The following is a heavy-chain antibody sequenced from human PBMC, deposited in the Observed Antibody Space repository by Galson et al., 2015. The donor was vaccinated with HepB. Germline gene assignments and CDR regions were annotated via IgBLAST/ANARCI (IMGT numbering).Heavy chain of an antibody. J-gene: IGHJ4*02. D-gene: IGHD3-3*01. CDR1: GFTFSSYG. CDR3: AKGKITIFGVDDY. Sequence: SLRLSCAASGFTFSSYGMHWVRQAPGKGLEWVAVISYDGSNKYYADSVKGRFTISRDNSKNTLYLQMNSLRAEDTAVYYCAKGKITIFGVDDYWGQGTLVTVSS. CDR2: ISYDGSNK. V-gene: IGHV3-30*18.